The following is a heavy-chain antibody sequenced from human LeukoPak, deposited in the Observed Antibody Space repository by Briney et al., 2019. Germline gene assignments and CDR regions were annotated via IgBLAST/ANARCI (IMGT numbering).Heavy chain of an antibody. CDR3: ATDVKWELLLDI. CDR2: IIPIFGTA. Sequence: GASVKVSCKASGGTFSSYAISWVRQAPGQGLEWMGGIIPIFGTANYAQKFQGRVTITADESTSTAYMELSSLRSEDTAVYYCATDVKWELLLDIWGQGTMVTVSS. CDR1: GGTFSSYA. J-gene: IGHJ3*02. D-gene: IGHD1-26*01. V-gene: IGHV1-69*13.